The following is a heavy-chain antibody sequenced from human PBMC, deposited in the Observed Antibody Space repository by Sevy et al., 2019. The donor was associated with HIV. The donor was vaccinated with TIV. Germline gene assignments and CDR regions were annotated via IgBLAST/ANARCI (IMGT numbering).Heavy chain of an antibody. CDR2: INHSGST. CDR1: GGSFSGYY. CDR3: ARGRYFDWYDPYYYMDV. V-gene: IGHV4-34*01. D-gene: IGHD3-9*01. J-gene: IGHJ6*03. Sequence: SETLSLTCAVYGGSFSGYYWSWIRQPPGKGLEWIGEINHSGSTNYNPSLKSRVTISVDTSKNQFSLKLSSVTAADTAVYYCARGRYFDWYDPYYYMDVWGKGTTATVSS.